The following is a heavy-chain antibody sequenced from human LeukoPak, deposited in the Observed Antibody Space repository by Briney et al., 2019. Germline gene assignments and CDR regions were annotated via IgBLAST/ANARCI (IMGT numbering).Heavy chain of an antibody. V-gene: IGHV3-30*03. J-gene: IGHJ2*01. CDR3: ARGRKDWYVDL. Sequence: GGSLRLSCAASGFTFSSYGMHWVRQAPGKGLEWVAVISYDGSNKYYADSVKGRFTTSRDNSKNTLYLQMNSLRAEDTAVHYCARGRKDWYVDLWGRGTLVTVSS. D-gene: IGHD1-14*01. CDR2: ISYDGSNK. CDR1: GFTFSSYG.